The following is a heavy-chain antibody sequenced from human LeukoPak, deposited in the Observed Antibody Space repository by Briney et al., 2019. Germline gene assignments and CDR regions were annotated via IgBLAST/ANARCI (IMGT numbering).Heavy chain of an antibody. Sequence: GGSLRLSCAASGFTFSSYGMHWVRQAPGKGLEWVAVISYDGSNKYYADSVKGRFTISRDNSKNTLYLQMNSLRAEDTAVYYCAPILMTTVTTFGYWGQGTLVTVSS. J-gene: IGHJ4*02. CDR1: GFTFSSYG. V-gene: IGHV3-30*03. CDR2: ISYDGSNK. CDR3: APILMTTVTTFGY. D-gene: IGHD4-17*01.